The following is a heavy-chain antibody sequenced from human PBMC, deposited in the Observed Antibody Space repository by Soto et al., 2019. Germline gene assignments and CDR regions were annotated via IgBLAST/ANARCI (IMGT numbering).Heavy chain of an antibody. CDR3: AKSYYDTTGLAVDP. J-gene: IGHJ5*02. D-gene: IGHD3-22*01. Sequence: SETLSRTCAVSGGYISSSSCWSWVRKPPGKGLEWIGFMYFGGSFNYNPSLTSRVTISVETSKNQFSMKMTSVTAADTAVYYCAKSYYDTTGLAVDPWGQGTLVTVSS. CDR1: GGYISSSSC. CDR2: MYFGGSF. V-gene: IGHV4-4*02.